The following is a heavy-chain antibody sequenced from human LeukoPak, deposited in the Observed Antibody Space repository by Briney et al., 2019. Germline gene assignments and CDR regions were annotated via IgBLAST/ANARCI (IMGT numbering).Heavy chain of an antibody. J-gene: IGHJ4*02. CDR3: ARVNHVLGVNYDY. Sequence: SETLSLTCTVSGGSISSGDYYWSWIRQPPGKGLEWIGYIYYSGSTYYNPSLKSRVTISVDTSKNQFSLKLSSVTAADTAVYYCARVNHVLGVNYDYWGQGTLVTVSS. CDR2: IYYSGST. V-gene: IGHV4-30-4*08. CDR1: GGSISSGDYY. D-gene: IGHD3-16*01.